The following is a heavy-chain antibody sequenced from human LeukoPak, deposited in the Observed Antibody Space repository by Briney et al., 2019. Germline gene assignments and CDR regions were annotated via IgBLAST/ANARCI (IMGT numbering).Heavy chain of an antibody. D-gene: IGHD4/OR15-4a*01. CDR1: GFTFSNYW. V-gene: IGHV3-7*01. J-gene: IGHJ5*02. Sequence: PGGSLRLSCAASGFTFSNYWMSWVRQAPGKGLEWVANIKQDGSEKYYVGSLKGRFTISRDNANNSLYLQMNSLRAEDTAVYYCSRTRVANDWFDPWGQGTLVTVSS. CDR3: SRTRVANDWFDP. CDR2: IKQDGSEK.